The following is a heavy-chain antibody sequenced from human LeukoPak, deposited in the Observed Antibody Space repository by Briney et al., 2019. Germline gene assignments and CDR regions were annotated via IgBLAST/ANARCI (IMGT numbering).Heavy chain of an antibody. CDR3: ARLYCGGDCYSGWFDP. CDR2: ISSSSSYI. V-gene: IGHV3-21*01. J-gene: IGHJ5*02. D-gene: IGHD2-21*02. CDR1: GFTFSSYS. Sequence: PGGSLRLSCAASGFTFSSYSMNWVRQAPGKGLEWVSSISSSSSYIYYADSVKGRFTISRDNAKNSLYLQMSSLRAEDTAVYYCARLYCGGDCYSGWFDPWGQGTLVTVSS.